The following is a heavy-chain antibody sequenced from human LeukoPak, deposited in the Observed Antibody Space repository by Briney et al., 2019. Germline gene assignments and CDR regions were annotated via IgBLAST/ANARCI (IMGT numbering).Heavy chain of an antibody. D-gene: IGHD3-3*01. Sequence: SSETLSLTCAVYGGSFSGYYWSWIRQPPGKGLEWIGEINHSGSTNYNPSLRSRVTISVDTSKNQFSLKVSSVTAADTAVYYCARHYDFNWFDPWGQGTLVTVSS. V-gene: IGHV4-34*01. CDR2: INHSGST. J-gene: IGHJ5*02. CDR3: ARHYDFNWFDP. CDR1: GGSFSGYY.